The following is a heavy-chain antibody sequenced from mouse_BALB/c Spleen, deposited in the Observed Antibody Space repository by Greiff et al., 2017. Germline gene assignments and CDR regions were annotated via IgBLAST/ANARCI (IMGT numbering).Heavy chain of an antibody. Sequence: EVMLVESGGGLVKPGGSLKLSCAASGFAFSSYDMSWVRQTPEKRLEWVAYISSGGGSTYYPDTVKGRFTISRDNAKNTLYLQMSSLKSEDTAMYYCARHGGEENYFDYWGQGTTLTVSS. CDR1: GFAFSSYD. J-gene: IGHJ2*01. CDR2: ISSGGGST. CDR3: ARHGGEENYFDY. V-gene: IGHV5-12-1*01. D-gene: IGHD1-1*02.